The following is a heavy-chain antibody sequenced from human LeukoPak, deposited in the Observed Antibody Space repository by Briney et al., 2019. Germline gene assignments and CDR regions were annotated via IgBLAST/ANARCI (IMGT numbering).Heavy chain of an antibody. Sequence: EGSLRLSSAASGFTFSTYAMHRVPPAQGRGLEWVVVIWSDSTNKSYVDSARRRFTISRDNSKNTLYLQMSSLRAEDTAMYYCARDRLTTVTTFHFDYWGQGTLVTVSS. D-gene: IGHD4-17*01. CDR2: IWSDSTNK. CDR3: ARDRLTTVTTFHFDY. CDR1: GFTFSTYA. J-gene: IGHJ4*02. V-gene: IGHV3-33*01.